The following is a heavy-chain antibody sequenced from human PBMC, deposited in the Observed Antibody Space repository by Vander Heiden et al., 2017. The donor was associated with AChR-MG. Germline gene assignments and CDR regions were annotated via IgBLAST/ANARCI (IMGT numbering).Heavy chain of an antibody. CDR1: GFTFSSYW. CDR3: ARVRVVPAAMGYYFDY. V-gene: IGHV3-7*01. D-gene: IGHD2-2*01. CDR2: RKQDGSEK. J-gene: IGHJ4*02. Sequence: VQLVEAGGGLVQPGGSLRLSCAASGFTFSSYWMSWVRQGPGKGLEWVANRKQDGSEKYYVDSVKGRFTISRDNAKNSLYLQMNSLRAEDTAVYYCARVRVVPAAMGYYFDYWGQGTLVTVSS.